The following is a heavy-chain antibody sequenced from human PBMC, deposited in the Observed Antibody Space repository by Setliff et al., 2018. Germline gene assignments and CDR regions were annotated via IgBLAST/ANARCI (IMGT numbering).Heavy chain of an antibody. D-gene: IGHD1-26*01. CDR1: GGSVSRTVYY. J-gene: IGHJ3*01. CDR2: IRDRGNT. V-gene: IGHV4-39*07. Sequence: EPLSLTCSVAGGSVSRTVYYWGWVRQSPGKGPEWVASIRDRGNTAYNPSLRSRLTISIDTSENQFSMKLISVTAADTAVYYCVRDLSGGQALWGQGTMVTV. CDR3: VRDLSGGQAL.